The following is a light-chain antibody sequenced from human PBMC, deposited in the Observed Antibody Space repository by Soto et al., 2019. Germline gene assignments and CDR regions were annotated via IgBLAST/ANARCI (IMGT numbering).Light chain of an antibody. CDR3: QQYRSSSLT. Sequence: EIVLTQSPGTLSLSPGERATLSCRASQSVSSSYLAWYQQKPGQAPRLLIYGAYSRATVIPGRFSGSGSGTSFTLTISSLEPEDLAVYYCQQYRSSSLTFGPGTKVDIK. CDR2: GAY. CDR1: QSVSSSY. V-gene: IGKV3-20*01. J-gene: IGKJ3*01.